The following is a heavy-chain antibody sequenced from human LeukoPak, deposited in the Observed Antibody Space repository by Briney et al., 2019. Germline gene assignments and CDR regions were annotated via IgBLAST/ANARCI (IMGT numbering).Heavy chain of an antibody. CDR3: AKQTTTSCYTGSDY. Sequence: PGGSLRLSCAASGFTFSIYAMSWVRQAPGKGLEWVSAISGSGGSTYYADSVKGRFTISRDNSKNTLYLQMNSLRADDTAVYYCAKQTTTSCYTGSDYWGQGTLVTVSS. CDR2: ISGSGGST. J-gene: IGHJ4*02. D-gene: IGHD2-2*02. CDR1: GFTFSIYA. V-gene: IGHV3-23*01.